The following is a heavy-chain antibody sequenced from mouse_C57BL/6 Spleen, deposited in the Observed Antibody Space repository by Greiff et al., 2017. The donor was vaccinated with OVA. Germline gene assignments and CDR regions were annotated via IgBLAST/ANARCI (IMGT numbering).Heavy chain of an antibody. J-gene: IGHJ1*03. CDR1: GYAFTNYL. Sequence: QVQLKQSGAELVRPGTSVKVSCKASGYAFTNYLIEWVKQRPGQGLEWIGVINPGSGGTNYNEKFKGKATLTADKSSSTAYMQLSSLTSEDSAVYVCARFTTVVDWYFDVWGTGTTVTVSS. CDR2: INPGSGGT. V-gene: IGHV1-54*01. D-gene: IGHD1-1*01. CDR3: ARFTTVVDWYFDV.